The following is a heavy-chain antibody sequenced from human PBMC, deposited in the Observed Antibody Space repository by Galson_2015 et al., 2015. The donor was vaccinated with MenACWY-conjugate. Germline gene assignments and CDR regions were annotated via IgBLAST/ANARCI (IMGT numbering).Heavy chain of an antibody. Sequence: PLYLTCTVSGDSITSVSHYWTWVRQHSGKDLEWIGYVYHSGLTYYNPSLKSRVSISADTSKNQFYLTVRYVTAADTAVYYCARWFAGHYYGMDVWVQGTTVTVSS. CDR2: VYHSGLT. CDR3: ARWFAGHYYGMDV. D-gene: IGHD3-10*01. CDR1: GDSITSVSHY. J-gene: IGHJ6*02. V-gene: IGHV4-31*03.